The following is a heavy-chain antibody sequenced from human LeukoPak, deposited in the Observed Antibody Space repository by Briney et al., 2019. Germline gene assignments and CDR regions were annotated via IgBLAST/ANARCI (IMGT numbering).Heavy chain of an antibody. D-gene: IGHD2-2*01. Sequence: GGSLRLSCAASGFTFSSYAMSWVRQAPGKGLEWVAVISYDGSNKYYADSVKGRFTISRDNSKNTLYLQMNSLRAEDTAVYYCAKDRGSSSKSHWFDPWGQGTLVTVSS. J-gene: IGHJ5*02. V-gene: IGHV3-30*18. CDR2: ISYDGSNK. CDR3: AKDRGSSSKSHWFDP. CDR1: GFTFSSYA.